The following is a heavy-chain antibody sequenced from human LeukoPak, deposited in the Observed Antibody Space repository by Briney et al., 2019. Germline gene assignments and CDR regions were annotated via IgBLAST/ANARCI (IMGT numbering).Heavy chain of an antibody. CDR3: AKDTCSGGSCYYYYGMDV. J-gene: IGHJ6*02. D-gene: IGHD2-15*01. V-gene: IGHV3-30*18. CDR1: GFTFSRYG. CDR2: ISHDGSNN. Sequence: GGSLRLSCAASGFTFSRYGIHWVRQAPGKGLEWVAVISHDGSNNYYADSVKGRFTISRDNSKNALYLQMISLRAEDTAVYYCAKDTCSGGSCYYYYGMDVWGQGTTVTVSS.